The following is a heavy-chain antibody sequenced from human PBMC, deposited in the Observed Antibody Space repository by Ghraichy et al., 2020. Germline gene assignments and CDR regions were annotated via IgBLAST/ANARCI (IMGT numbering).Heavy chain of an antibody. CDR3: ERHPPVSASNYGLTIYDYHMDV. V-gene: IGHV4-39*01. CDR1: GGSINSANYY. Sequence: SETLSLTCTVSGGSINSANYYWAWVRQPPGKGLEWIGCSYYLGRTYYSRSLKSRVTISVDTYKKQFSLRLTSMTAADAAVYYCERHPPVSASNYGLTIYDYHMDVWGQG. D-gene: IGHD3-3*01. J-gene: IGHJ6*02. CDR2: SYYLGRT.